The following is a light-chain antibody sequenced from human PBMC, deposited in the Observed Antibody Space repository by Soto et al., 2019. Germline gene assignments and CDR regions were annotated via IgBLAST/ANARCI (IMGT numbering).Light chain of an antibody. CDR3: QQYGSSPMT. Sequence: EIVLTQSPGTLSLSPGERATLSCRASQSVSSSYLAWYQQKPGRAPRLLIFHASSRATGIPDRFSGSGSGTDFTLTISRLEPEDFAVYYCQQYGSSPMTYGQGTKVDI. J-gene: IGKJ1*01. CDR2: HAS. CDR1: QSVSSSY. V-gene: IGKV3-20*01.